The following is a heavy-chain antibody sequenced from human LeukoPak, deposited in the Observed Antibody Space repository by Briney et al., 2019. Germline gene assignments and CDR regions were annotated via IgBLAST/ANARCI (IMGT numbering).Heavy chain of an antibody. CDR3: GHRLHGYAYGFDY. Sequence: SGPTLVKPTQTLTLTCTFSGFSLGTNGVGVGWIRQPPGKALEWLAVIYWDDSWHYSPSLKSRLAVTKDTSKNQVVLRLANMDPVDTATYYCGHRLHGYAYGFDYWGQGTLVTVSS. CDR1: GFSLGTNGVG. CDR2: IYWDDSW. J-gene: IGHJ4*02. V-gene: IGHV2-5*02. D-gene: IGHD5-18*01.